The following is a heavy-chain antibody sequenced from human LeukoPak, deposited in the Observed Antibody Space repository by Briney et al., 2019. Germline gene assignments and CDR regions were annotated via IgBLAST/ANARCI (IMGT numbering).Heavy chain of an antibody. CDR1: GFTISSYG. J-gene: IGHJ6*03. V-gene: IGHV3-30*02. D-gene: IGHD3-10*01. Sequence: GGSLRLSCAASGFTISSYGMHWVRQAPGKGLEWVAFIRYDGSYKNYADSVKGRFTISRDISKSTLYLQMNSLRAADTAVYYCAKDGGVRGPDYYYYMDVWGKGTTVTISS. CDR2: IRYDGSYK. CDR3: AKDGGVRGPDYYYYMDV.